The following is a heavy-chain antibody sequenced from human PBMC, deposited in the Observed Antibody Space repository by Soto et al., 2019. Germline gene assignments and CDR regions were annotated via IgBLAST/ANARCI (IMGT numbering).Heavy chain of an antibody. Sequence: GGSLRLSCAASGFTFSNAWMSWVRQAPGKGLEWVGRIKSKTDGGTTDYAAPVKGRFTISRDDSKNTLYLQMNSLKTEDTAVYYCTTDFRRGSELRGTGYYGMDVWGQGTTVTVSS. J-gene: IGHJ6*02. D-gene: IGHD1-7*01. V-gene: IGHV3-15*01. CDR1: GFTFSNAW. CDR2: IKSKTDGGTT. CDR3: TTDFRRGSELRGTGYYGMDV.